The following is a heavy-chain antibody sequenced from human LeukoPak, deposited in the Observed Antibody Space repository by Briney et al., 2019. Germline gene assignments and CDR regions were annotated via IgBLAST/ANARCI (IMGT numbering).Heavy chain of an antibody. CDR1: GGSISSGGYY. Sequence: SETLSLTCSVSGGSISSGGYYWSWIRQPPGKGLEWIGYIYHSGSTYYNPSLKSRVTISVDRSKNQFSLKLSSVTAADTAVYYCASIDEYSNSAGDYWGQGTLVTVSS. CDR2: IYHSGST. J-gene: IGHJ4*02. D-gene: IGHD2-21*01. CDR3: ASIDEYSNSAGDY. V-gene: IGHV4-30-2*01.